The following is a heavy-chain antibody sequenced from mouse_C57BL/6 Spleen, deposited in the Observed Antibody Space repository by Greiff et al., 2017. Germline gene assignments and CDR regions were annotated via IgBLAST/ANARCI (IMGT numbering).Heavy chain of an antibody. D-gene: IGHD1-1*01. CDR1: GYSFTGYY. CDR3: ARKDYYGSSYGFAY. J-gene: IGHJ3*01. V-gene: IGHV1-42*01. CDR2: INPSTGGT. Sequence: VQLQQSGPELVKPGASVKISCKASGYSFTGYYMNWVKQSPEKSLEWIGEINPSTGGTTYNQKFKAKATCTVDKSYSTAYMQIKSRTSEDSAVYYCARKDYYGSSYGFAYWGQGTLVTVSA.